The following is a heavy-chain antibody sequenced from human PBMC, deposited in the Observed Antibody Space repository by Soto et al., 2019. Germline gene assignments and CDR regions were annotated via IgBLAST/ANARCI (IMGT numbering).Heavy chain of an antibody. V-gene: IGHV4-34*01. CDR3: ARGPVYYGSGSYLDY. CDR1: GGSFSDYY. J-gene: IGHJ4*02. D-gene: IGHD3-10*01. Sequence: PSETLSLTCAVYGGSFSDYYWNWIRQPPGKGLEWIGEINHSGSTKYNPSLKSRVTISVDTSKNQLSLKLSSVTAADTAVYYCARGPVYYGSGSYLDYWGQGTLVTVSS. CDR2: INHSGST.